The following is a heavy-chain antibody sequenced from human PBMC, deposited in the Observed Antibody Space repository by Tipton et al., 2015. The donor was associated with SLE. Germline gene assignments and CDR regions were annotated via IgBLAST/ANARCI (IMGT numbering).Heavy chain of an antibody. CDR3: ARGYSYGRDAFDI. CDR2: IYYSGST. CDR1: GGSISSSSYY. J-gene: IGHJ3*02. Sequence: TLSLTCTVSGGSISSSSYYWGWIRQPPGKGLEWIGSIYYSGSTYYNPSLKSRVTISVDTSKNQFSLKLSPVTAADTAVYYCARGYSYGRDAFDIWGQGTMVTVSS. V-gene: IGHV4-39*07. D-gene: IGHD5-18*01.